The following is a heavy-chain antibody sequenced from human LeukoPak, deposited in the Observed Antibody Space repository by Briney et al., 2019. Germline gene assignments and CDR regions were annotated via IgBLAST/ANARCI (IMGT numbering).Heavy chain of an antibody. CDR2: IYYSGST. CDR1: GGSISSGDYY. D-gene: IGHD5-18*01. Sequence: SQTLSLTCTVSGGSISSGDYYWSWIRQPPGKGLEWIGYIYYSGSTYYNPSLKSRVTISVDTSKNQFSLKLSSVTAADTAVYYCARGPPGIQLWYYFDYWGQGTLVTVSS. V-gene: IGHV4-30-4*01. CDR3: ARGPPGIQLWYYFDY. J-gene: IGHJ4*02.